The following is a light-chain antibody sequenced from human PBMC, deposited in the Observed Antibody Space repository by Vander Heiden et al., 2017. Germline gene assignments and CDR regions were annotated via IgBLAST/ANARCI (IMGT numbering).Light chain of an antibody. Sequence: IQLTQSPSSLSASVGDRVTITCRASQGISSYLAWYQQKPGKAPRFSGSGSGTDFTLTISSLQPEDFATYYCQQRNSYLWTFGQGTKVEIK. J-gene: IGKJ1*01. V-gene: IGKV1-9*01. CDR3: QQRNSYLWT. CDR1: QGISSY.